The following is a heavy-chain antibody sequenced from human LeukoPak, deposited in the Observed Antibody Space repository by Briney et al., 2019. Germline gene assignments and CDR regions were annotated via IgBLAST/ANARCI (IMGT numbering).Heavy chain of an antibody. J-gene: IGHJ4*02. CDR1: GFTFTCAW. Sequence: AGGSLRLSCAASGFTFTCAWMNWVRQAPGEGLEWVGRIASRPAGGATDYADSVRGRFSISRDDSKNTLYLQMNSLKTEDTAVYYCTTEGQQMESSGFDYWGQGTPVTVSS. D-gene: IGHD3-10*01. CDR2: IASRPAGGAT. CDR3: TTEGQQMESSGFDY. V-gene: IGHV3-15*07.